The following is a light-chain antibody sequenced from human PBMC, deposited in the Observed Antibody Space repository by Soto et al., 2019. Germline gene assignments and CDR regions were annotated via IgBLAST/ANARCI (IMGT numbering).Light chain of an antibody. J-gene: IGLJ2*01. Sequence: LTQPHSVSESPGKTLSISCTRSSGSIANNYVQWYQQRPGSAPTTVIYENNQRLSGVPDRFSGSTDGSSNSASLTISGLQTEDEADHYCQSYDSDFVVFGGGTKLTVL. CDR3: QSYDSDFVV. CDR2: ENN. V-gene: IGLV6-57*04. CDR1: SGSIANNY.